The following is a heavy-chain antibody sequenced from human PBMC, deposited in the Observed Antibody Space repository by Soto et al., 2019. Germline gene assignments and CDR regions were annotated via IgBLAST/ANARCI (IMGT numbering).Heavy chain of an antibody. V-gene: IGHV3-30*03. CDR3: ARPRTAFGGFDL. D-gene: IGHD2-15*01. CDR2: VTYDGDNE. CDR1: GFTFSNYA. Sequence: GGSLRLSCAASGFTFSNYAMHWVRQAPGKGLEWVAIVTYDGDNEYYADSVRGRFFISRDNSRNTLYLQTSSLRHEDTAVYYCARPRTAFGGFDLWGQGTRVTVSS. J-gene: IGHJ3*01.